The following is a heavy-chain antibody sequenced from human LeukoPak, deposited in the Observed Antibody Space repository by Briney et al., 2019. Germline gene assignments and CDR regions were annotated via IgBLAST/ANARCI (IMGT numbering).Heavy chain of an antibody. CDR2: INHSGST. D-gene: IGHD6-13*01. Sequence: PSETLSLTCAVYGGSFSGYYWSWIRQPPGKGLEWIGEINHSGSTNYNPSLKSRVTISVDMSKNQFSLKLSSVTAADAAMYYCARHYIAAGGGDAFDIWGQGTMVTVSS. CDR1: GGSFSGYY. J-gene: IGHJ3*02. CDR3: ARHYIAAGGGDAFDI. V-gene: IGHV4-34*01.